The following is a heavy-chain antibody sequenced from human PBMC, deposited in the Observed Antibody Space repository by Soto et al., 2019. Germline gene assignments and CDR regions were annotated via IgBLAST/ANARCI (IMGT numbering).Heavy chain of an antibody. Sequence: PGGSLRLSCAASGFTFSSYSMNWVRQAPGKGLEWVSYIGIGSSTKYYADSVKGRFTISRDNAKNSLYLQMNSLRAEDTAVYYCARDQLYYNDISGRPLNAFDVWVQGTMVTVSS. CDR1: GFTFSSYS. CDR2: IGIGSSTK. J-gene: IGHJ3*01. CDR3: ARDQLYYNDISGRPLNAFDV. D-gene: IGHD3-22*01. V-gene: IGHV3-48*01.